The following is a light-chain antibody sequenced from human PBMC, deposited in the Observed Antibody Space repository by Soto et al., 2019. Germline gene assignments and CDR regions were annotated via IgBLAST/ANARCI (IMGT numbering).Light chain of an antibody. CDR1: QSVGTY. Sequence: EIVLTQSPATLSLSPGERATLSGRTSQSVGTYLACYQHNPGQAPRLLIYDASNRATGIPARFSGSGSGTDFTLTISSPEPEDFAVYYCQQRYNWPNTFGQGTKLEIK. V-gene: IGKV3-11*01. CDR2: DAS. CDR3: QQRYNWPNT. J-gene: IGKJ2*01.